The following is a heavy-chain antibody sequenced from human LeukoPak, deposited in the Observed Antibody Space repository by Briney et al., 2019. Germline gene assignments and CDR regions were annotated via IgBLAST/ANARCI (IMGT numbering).Heavy chain of an antibody. D-gene: IGHD3-22*01. CDR1: GGPIFSYY. V-gene: IGHV4-4*07. CDR2: LYPGVGT. CDR3: ARLKFYDSTGYSPGHYMDV. J-gene: IGHJ6*03. Sequence: SETLSLTRTVSGGPIFSYYWSWIRQTAGKGLEWIGRLYPGVGTDYNPSLKSRVTMSVDTSKKQFALKLSAVTAADTAVYYCARLKFYDSTGYSPGHYMDVWGEGTTVTVSS.